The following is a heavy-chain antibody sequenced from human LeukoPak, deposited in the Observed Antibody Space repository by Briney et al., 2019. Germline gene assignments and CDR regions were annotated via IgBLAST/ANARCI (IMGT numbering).Heavy chain of an antibody. J-gene: IGHJ4*02. CDR1: GGSISSYY. CDR2: IYTSGGT. CDR3: ARLSYYDSTVDY. Sequence: SETLSLTCTVSGGSISSYYWSWIRQPPGKGLEWIGYIYTSGGTNYNPSLKSRVTISVNTPKNQFSLKLSSVTAADTAVYYCARLSYYDSTVDYWGQGTLVTVSS. V-gene: IGHV4-4*09. D-gene: IGHD3-22*01.